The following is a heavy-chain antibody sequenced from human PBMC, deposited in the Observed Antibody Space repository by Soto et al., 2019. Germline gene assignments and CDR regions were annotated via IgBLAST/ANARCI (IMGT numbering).Heavy chain of an antibody. V-gene: IGHV4-59*01. D-gene: IGHD2-2*01. Sequence: SETLSLTCTVSGGSISSYYWSWIRQPPGKGLEWIGYIYYSGSTNYNPSLKSRITISVDTSKNQFSLKLSSVTAADTAVYYCARSAVHCSSTSCPYEFDYWGQGTLVTVSS. J-gene: IGHJ4*02. CDR2: IYYSGST. CDR3: ARSAVHCSSTSCPYEFDY. CDR1: GGSISSYY.